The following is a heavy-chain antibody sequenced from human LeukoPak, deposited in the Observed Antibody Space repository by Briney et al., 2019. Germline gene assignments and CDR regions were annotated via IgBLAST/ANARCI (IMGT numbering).Heavy chain of an antibody. CDR1: VYTFTFYY. V-gene: IGHV1-2*02. CDR2: INPNSGVT. J-gene: IGHJ4*02. Sequence: ASVTVSFKSSVYTFTFYYMHWVRQAPGQGLEWMGWINPNSGVTKFAQRFQGRVTMTMDTATATAYLDLSSLRSDDTAVYYCATAVLYGGNDFDYWGQGTLVTVSS. CDR3: ATAVLYGGNDFDY. D-gene: IGHD5-12*01.